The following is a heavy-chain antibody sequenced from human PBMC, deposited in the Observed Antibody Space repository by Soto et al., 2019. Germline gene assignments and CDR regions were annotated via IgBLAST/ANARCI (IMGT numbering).Heavy chain of an antibody. J-gene: IGHJ6*02. V-gene: IGHV3-23*01. CDR2: ISGSGGST. CDR3: AKEVTYSSSPLYGMDV. CDR1: GFTFSSYA. D-gene: IGHD6-13*01. Sequence: GGSLRLSCAASGFTFSSYAMSWVRQAPGKGLEWVSAISGSGGSTYYADSVKGRFTISRDNSKNTLYLQMNSLRAEDTAVYYCAKEVTYSSSPLYGMDVWGQGTTVTVSS.